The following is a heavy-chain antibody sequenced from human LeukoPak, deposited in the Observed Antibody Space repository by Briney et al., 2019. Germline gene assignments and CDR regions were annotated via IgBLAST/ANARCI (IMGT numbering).Heavy chain of an antibody. CDR3: ARVASSSWANFDY. CDR1: RFTFSSYS. CDR2: ISSSSSYI. V-gene: IGHV3-21*01. Sequence: PGGSLRLSCAASRFTFSSYSMNWVRQAPGKGLEWVSSISSSSSYIYYADSVKGRFTISRDNAKNSLYLQMNSLRAEDTAVYYCARVASSSWANFDYWGQGTLVTVSS. J-gene: IGHJ4*02. D-gene: IGHD6-13*01.